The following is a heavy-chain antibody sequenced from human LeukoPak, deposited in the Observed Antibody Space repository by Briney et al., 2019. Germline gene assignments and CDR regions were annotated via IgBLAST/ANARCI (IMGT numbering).Heavy chain of an antibody. CDR2: ISGSGGST. CDR1: GFTFSSYA. J-gene: IGHJ2*01. CDR3: ARAPYWYFDL. V-gene: IGHV3-23*01. Sequence: GGSLRLSCAASGFTFSSYAMSWVRQAPGKGLEWVSAISGSGGSTYYADSVKGRFTISRDNSKQVLYLQMNNLRTEDTAVYYCARAPYWYFDLWGRGTLVTVSS.